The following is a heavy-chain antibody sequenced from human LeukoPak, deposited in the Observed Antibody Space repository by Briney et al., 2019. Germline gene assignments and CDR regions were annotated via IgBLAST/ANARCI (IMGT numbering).Heavy chain of an antibody. CDR3: ARDRVEYSNSFYHMDV. D-gene: IGHD6-6*01. CDR1: GGAFSNYA. V-gene: IGHV1-69*05. J-gene: IGHJ6*03. CDR2: IIPTFATA. Sequence: SVKVSCKASGGAFSNYAISWVRQAPGQGLEWMGGIIPTFATANYAQKFQGRVTITTDESTSTAYMELSSLRSEDTAVYYCARDRVEYSNSFYHMDVWGRGTTVTVSS.